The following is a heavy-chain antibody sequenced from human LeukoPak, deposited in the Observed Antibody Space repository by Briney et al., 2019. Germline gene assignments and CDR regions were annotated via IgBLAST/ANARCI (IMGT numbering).Heavy chain of an antibody. V-gene: IGHV1-69*05. CDR2: IIPIFGTA. CDR1: GGTFSSYA. Sequence: ASVKVSCKASGGTFSSYAISWVRQAPGQGVEWMGGIIPIFGTANYAQKFQGRVTITTDESTSTAYMELSSLRSEDTAVYYCARGRMDYYDRSGYYFAYWGQGTLVTVSS. D-gene: IGHD3-22*01. CDR3: ARGRMDYYDRSGYYFAY. J-gene: IGHJ4*02.